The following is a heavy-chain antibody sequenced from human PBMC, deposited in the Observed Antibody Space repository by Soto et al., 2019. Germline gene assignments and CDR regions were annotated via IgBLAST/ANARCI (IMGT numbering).Heavy chain of an antibody. CDR2: LNPRNGQT. J-gene: IGHJ4*02. CDR1: GYNFSAYY. Sequence: QVQLVQSGAAVKKPGASVKVSCQTSGYNFSAYYFNWVRQAAGQGPEWMGWLNPRNGQTGYVQKFRGRVTMTRDTSIATVYLELSRLTSEDTAIYFCARETDTSMVDYWGQGTLVTVSS. CDR3: ARETDTSMVDY. V-gene: IGHV1-8*01. D-gene: IGHD5-18*01.